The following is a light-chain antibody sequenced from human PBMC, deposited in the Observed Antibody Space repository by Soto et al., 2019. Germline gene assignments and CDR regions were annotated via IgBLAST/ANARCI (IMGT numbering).Light chain of an antibody. Sequence: QLVLTQSPSASASLGASVKPTCTLSSGHSNFAIAWHQQQPEKGPRYLMKVNSDGSHRKGDGIPDRFSGSSSGAERYLTISSLQSEDEAAYYCQTWGTGLVFGGGTQLTVL. V-gene: IGLV4-69*01. CDR1: SGHSNFA. CDR2: VNSDGSH. J-gene: IGLJ2*01. CDR3: QTWGTGLV.